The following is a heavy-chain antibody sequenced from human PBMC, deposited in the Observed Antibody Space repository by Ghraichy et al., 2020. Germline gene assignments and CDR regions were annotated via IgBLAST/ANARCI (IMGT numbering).Heavy chain of an antibody. J-gene: IGHJ6*02. Sequence: GGSLRLSCAASGFTFSRYAMSWVRQAPGKGLEWVSAISGSGGSTYYADSVKGRFTISRDNSKNTLYLQMNSLRAEDTAVYYCAKPIRKSGGNVAHYYYYGMDVWGQGTTVTVS. CDR1: GFTFSRYA. CDR2: ISGSGGST. CDR3: AKPIRKSGGNVAHYYYYGMDV. D-gene: IGHD4-23*01. V-gene: IGHV3-23*01.